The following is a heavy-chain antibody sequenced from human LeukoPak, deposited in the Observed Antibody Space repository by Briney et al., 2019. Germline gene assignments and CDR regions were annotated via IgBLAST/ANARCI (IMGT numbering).Heavy chain of an antibody. Sequence: GASVTVSCKASGGTFNSYAISWVRQAPGPGLEWMGGIIPIFGTANYAQKFQGRVTITADKSTSTAYMELSSLRSEDTAVYYCARDPYCGGDCYYDYWGQGTLVTVSS. D-gene: IGHD2-21*02. J-gene: IGHJ4*02. CDR2: IIPIFGTA. CDR1: GGTFNSYA. V-gene: IGHV1-69*06. CDR3: ARDPYCGGDCYYDY.